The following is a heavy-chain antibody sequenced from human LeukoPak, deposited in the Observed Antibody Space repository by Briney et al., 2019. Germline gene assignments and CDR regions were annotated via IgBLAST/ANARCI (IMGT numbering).Heavy chain of an antibody. CDR1: GFTFRTYV. V-gene: IGHV3-23*01. CDR2: ISTGGST. J-gene: IGHJ4*02. CDR3: AKGLSESIYDALDS. D-gene: IGHD1-26*01. Sequence: GGSLRLSCAASGFTFRTYVMNWVRQAPRKGLEWVSHISTGGSTDYPDSVKGRFTVSGDSSKNTLYLQMNSLRADDTAIYYCAKGLSESIYDALDSWGQGTLVTVSS.